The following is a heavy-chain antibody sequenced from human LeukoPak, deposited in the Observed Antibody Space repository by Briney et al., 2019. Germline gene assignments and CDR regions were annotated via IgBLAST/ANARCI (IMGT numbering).Heavy chain of an antibody. Sequence: ASVKVSCKASGYTFTGYYMHWVRQAPGQGLEWMGWINPNSGGTNYAQKFQGRVTMTRDTSISTAYMELSRLRSDDTAVYYCARGYWSSTSCYNWFDPWGQGTLVTVSS. V-gene: IGHV1-2*02. CDR2: INPNSGGT. D-gene: IGHD2-2*01. CDR3: ARGYWSSTSCYNWFDP. CDR1: GYTFTGYY. J-gene: IGHJ5*02.